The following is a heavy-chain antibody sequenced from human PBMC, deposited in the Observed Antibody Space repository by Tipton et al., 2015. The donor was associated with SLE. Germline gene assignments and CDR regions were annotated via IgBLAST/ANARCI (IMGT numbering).Heavy chain of an antibody. CDR3: ARESPPVDV. V-gene: IGHV4-38-2*02. Sequence: TLSLTCAVSGYSISSGYFWGWILQPPGKGLEWIGSIYHSGSTYYNPSLKSRVTISVDTSKNQFSLKQSSVTAADTAVYYCARESPPVDVWGKGTTVTVSS. CDR1: GYSISSGYF. J-gene: IGHJ6*04. CDR2: IYHSGST.